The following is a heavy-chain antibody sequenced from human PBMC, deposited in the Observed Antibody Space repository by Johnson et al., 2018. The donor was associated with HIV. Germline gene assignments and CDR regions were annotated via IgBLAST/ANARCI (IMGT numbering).Heavy chain of an antibody. V-gene: IGHV3-30*02. CDR3: ARVVRGSNGWRGAFDI. Sequence: QVQLVESGGGVVQPGGSLRLTCAASGFTFSMSAMHWVRQAPVKGLEWVTFIHYDGSNKYYADSVKGRFTISRDNSKNTLHLQMNNGRAEDTAIYYCARVVRGSNGWRGAFDIWGQGTMVTVSS. CDR2: IHYDGSNK. J-gene: IGHJ3*02. D-gene: IGHD6-19*01. CDR1: GFTFSMSA.